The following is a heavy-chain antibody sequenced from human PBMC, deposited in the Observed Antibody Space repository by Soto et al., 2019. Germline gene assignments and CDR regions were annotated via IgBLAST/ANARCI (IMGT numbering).Heavy chain of an antibody. Sequence: QVQMVQSASEVTEPGASVKVSCKTSGYSFTTHGISWVRQAPGQGLEWMGWVSAYNGDTNYAPGLHDRVTMTTDTSARTAYMELRSLTSDDTAVYYCARDLLTTVTHRDFDYWGQGPLVTVSS. V-gene: IGHV1-18*01. CDR1: GYSFTTHG. CDR3: ARDLLTTVTHRDFDY. CDR2: VSAYNGDT. J-gene: IGHJ4*02. D-gene: IGHD4-17*01.